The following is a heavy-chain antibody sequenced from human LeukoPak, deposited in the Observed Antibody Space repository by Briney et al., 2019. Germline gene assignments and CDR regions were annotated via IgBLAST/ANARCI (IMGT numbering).Heavy chain of an antibody. J-gene: IGHJ4*02. Sequence: GGSLRLSCAVSGFTFSTYGMSWVRQAPGKGLEWVSSISSSSSYIYYADSVKGRFTISRDNAKNSLYLQMNSLRAEDTAVYYCARVDILTGPFDYWGQGTLVTVSS. V-gene: IGHV3-21*01. CDR1: GFTFSTYG. CDR3: ARVDILTGPFDY. CDR2: ISSSSSYI. D-gene: IGHD3-9*01.